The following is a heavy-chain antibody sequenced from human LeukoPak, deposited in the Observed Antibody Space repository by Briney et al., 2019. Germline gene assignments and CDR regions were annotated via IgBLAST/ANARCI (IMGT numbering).Heavy chain of an antibody. J-gene: IGHJ4*02. CDR1: GGSISSGGYY. V-gene: IGHV4-31*03. Sequence: SQTLSLTCTVSGGSISSGGYYWSWIRQHPGKGLEWIGYIYYSGSTYYNPSLKSRVTISVDTSKNQFPLKLSSVTAADTAVYYCASSGASGYYTSHYFDYWGQGTLVTVSS. CDR3: ASSGASGYYTSHYFDY. D-gene: IGHD3-3*01. CDR2: IYYSGST.